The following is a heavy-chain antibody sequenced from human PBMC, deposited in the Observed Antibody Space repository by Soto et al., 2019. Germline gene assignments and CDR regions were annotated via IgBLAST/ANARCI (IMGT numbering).Heavy chain of an antibody. CDR1: GGTFSSYA. D-gene: IGHD6-13*01. CDR3: AREAVYSSSDDAFDI. Sequence: SVKVSCKASGGTFSSYAISWVRQAPGQGLEWMGGIIPIFGTANYAQKFQGRVTITADESTSTAYMELSSLRSEDTAVYYCAREAVYSSSDDAFDIWGQGTMVTGSS. V-gene: IGHV1-69*13. J-gene: IGHJ3*02. CDR2: IIPIFGTA.